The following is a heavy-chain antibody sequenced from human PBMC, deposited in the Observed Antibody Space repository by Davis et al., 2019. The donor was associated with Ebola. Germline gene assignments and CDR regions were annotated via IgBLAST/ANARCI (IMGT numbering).Heavy chain of an antibody. CDR3: ARAIAYYYYGMDV. V-gene: IGHV3-30-3*01. CDR1: GFTFSTYA. Sequence: GESLKISCAASGFTFSTYAMHWVRQAPGKGLEWEAVISYDGSNKYYADSVKGRFTISRDNAKNSLYLQMNSLRAEDTAVYYCARAIAYYYYGMDVWGQGTTVTVSS. J-gene: IGHJ6*02. CDR2: ISYDGSNK.